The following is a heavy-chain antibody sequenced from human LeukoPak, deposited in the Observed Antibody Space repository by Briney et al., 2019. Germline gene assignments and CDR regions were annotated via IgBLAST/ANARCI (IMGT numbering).Heavy chain of an antibody. J-gene: IGHJ4*02. Sequence: GESLKISCKGSGYSFTSYWIGWVRQMPGKGLEWMGIIYPGDSDTRYSPSFQGQVTISADKSISTAYLQWSSLKASDTAMYYCARLPDPVVIVYYFDYWGQGTLVTVSS. CDR2: IYPGDSDT. CDR1: GYSFTSYW. V-gene: IGHV5-51*01. CDR3: ARLPDPVVIVYYFDY. D-gene: IGHD3-22*01.